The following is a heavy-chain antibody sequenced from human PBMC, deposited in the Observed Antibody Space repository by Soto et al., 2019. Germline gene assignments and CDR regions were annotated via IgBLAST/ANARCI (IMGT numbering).Heavy chain of an antibody. CDR2: ISYDGSNK. D-gene: IGHD3-10*02. CDR1: GFTFSSYG. CDR3: AKVIFGSAYYSGPPGGYYYYYGMDV. V-gene: IGHV3-30*18. Sequence: PGGSLRLSCAASGFTFSSYGMHWVRQAPGKGLEWVAVISYDGSNKYYADSVKGRFTISRGNSKNTLYLQMNSLRAEDTAVYYCAKVIFGSAYYSGPPGGYYYYYGMDVWGQGTTVTVSS. J-gene: IGHJ6*02.